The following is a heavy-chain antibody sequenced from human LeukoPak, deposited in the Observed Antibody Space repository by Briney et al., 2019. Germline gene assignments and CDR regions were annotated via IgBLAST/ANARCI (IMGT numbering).Heavy chain of an antibody. J-gene: IGHJ3*02. CDR3: ARLPRDFTAFDI. Sequence: PSETLSLTCTVSGGSISSYYWSWIRQPPGKGLEWIGYISYSGSTDYNPSLKSRVTMSLDTSKNQFSLKLSSVTAADTAVYYCARLPRDFTAFDIWGQGTMVTVSS. CDR2: ISYSGST. D-gene: IGHD2-21*02. V-gene: IGHV4-59*12. CDR1: GGSISSYY.